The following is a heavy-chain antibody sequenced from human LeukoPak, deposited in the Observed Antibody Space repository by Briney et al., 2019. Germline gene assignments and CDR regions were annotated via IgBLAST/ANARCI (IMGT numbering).Heavy chain of an antibody. D-gene: IGHD4-17*01. CDR2: ISSSSSTI. CDR1: GFTFSESI. CDR3: ARDHFPYGDYISSDAFDL. V-gene: IGHV3-48*02. Sequence: PGGSLRLSCAASGFTFSESILNWVRQAPGKGLEWVSYISSSSSTIYYADSVKGRFTISRDNAKNSLYLQMNSLRDDDTAMYYCARDHFPYGDYISSDAFDLWGQGTMVTVSS. J-gene: IGHJ3*01.